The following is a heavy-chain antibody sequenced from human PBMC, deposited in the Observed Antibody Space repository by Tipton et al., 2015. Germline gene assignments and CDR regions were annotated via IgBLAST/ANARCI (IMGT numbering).Heavy chain of an antibody. CDR2: LIPTFGTA. D-gene: IGHD2-2*01. Sequence: QSGPEVKKPGSSVKFSCKASGGTFSSYAISWVRQAPGQGLEWMGGLIPTFGTANYAQKFQGRVTITADESTSTAYMELSSLRSEDTAVYYCARARGVVVPAAIYGMDVWGQGTTVTVSS. J-gene: IGHJ6*02. CDR3: ARARGVVVPAAIYGMDV. CDR1: GGTFSSYA. V-gene: IGHV1-69*01.